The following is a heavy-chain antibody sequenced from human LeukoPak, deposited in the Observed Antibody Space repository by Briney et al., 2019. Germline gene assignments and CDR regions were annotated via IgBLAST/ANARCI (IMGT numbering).Heavy chain of an antibody. CDR2: INPSGGST. V-gene: IGHV1-46*01. CDR3: ANNLGTYCSGGSCYSGAFDI. Sequence: ASVKVSCKASRYTSTGYYMHSVPQAPGQGLEWMGIINPSGGSTSYAQKFQGRVTMTRDTSTSTVYMELSSLRSEDTAVYYSANNLGTYCSGGSCYSGAFDIWGQGTMVTVSS. J-gene: IGHJ3*02. D-gene: IGHD2-15*01. CDR1: RYTSTGYY.